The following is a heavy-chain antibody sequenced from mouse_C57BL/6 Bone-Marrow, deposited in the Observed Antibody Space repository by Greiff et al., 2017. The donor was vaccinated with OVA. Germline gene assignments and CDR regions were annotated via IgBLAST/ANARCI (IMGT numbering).Heavy chain of an antibody. CDR1: GFTFSDAW. Sequence: EVNVVESGGGLVQPGGSMKLSCAASGFTFSDAWMDWVRQSPEKGLEWVAEIRNKANNHATYYAESVKGRFTISRDDSKSSVYLQMNSLRAEDTGIYYCTRSTMVCFDYWGQGTTLTVSS. J-gene: IGHJ2*01. D-gene: IGHD2-2*01. V-gene: IGHV6-6*01. CDR2: IRNKANNHAT. CDR3: TRSTMVCFDY.